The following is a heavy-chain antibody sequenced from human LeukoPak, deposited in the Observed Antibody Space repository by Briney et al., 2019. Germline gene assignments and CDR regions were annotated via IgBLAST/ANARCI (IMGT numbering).Heavy chain of an antibody. V-gene: IGHV3-30*02. J-gene: IGHJ3*02. CDR2: IRYDGSNK. CDR1: GFTFSSYG. CDR3: AKDLHAWIQLWSGLDAFDI. D-gene: IGHD5-18*01. Sequence: GGSLRLSCAASGFTFSSYGMHWVRQAPGKGLEWVAFIRYDGSNKYYADSVKGRFTISRDNSKNTLYLQMNSLRAEDTAVYYCAKDLHAWIQLWSGLDAFDIWGQGTMVTVSS.